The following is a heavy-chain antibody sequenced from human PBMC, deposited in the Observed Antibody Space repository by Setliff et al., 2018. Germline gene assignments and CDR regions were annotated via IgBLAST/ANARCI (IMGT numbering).Heavy chain of an antibody. D-gene: IGHD2-15*01. CDR3: AREAKRNVVVVVAATPVY. CDR1: GYTLTELS. Sequence: VASVKVSCKVSGYTLTELSMHWVRQAPGKGLEWMGGFDPEDGETIYAQKFQGRVTMTRDTSTSTVYMELSSLRSEDTAVYYCAREAKRNVVVVVAATPVYWGQGTLVTVSS. J-gene: IGHJ4*02. CDR2: FDPEDGET. V-gene: IGHV1-24*01.